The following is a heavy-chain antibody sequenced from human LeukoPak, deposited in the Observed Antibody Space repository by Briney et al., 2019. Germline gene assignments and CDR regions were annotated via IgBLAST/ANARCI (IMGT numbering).Heavy chain of an antibody. V-gene: IGHV3-20*04. CDR1: GFAFDEHG. CDR3: ARAPITSPFYFDY. CDR2: INWSGGST. D-gene: IGHD2-2*01. Sequence: PGGSLRLTCTASGFAFDEHGLNWVRQPPGKGLEWVSGINWSGGSTGYADPLRGRFTISRDNAKNSLYLQVDSLRAEDTALYYCARAPITSPFYFDYWGQGTLVTVSS. J-gene: IGHJ4*02.